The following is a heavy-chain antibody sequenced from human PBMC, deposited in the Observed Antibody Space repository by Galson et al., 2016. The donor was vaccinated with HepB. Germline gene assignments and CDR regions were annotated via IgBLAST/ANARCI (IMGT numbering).Heavy chain of an antibody. CDR3: AKDRYGAYPDYFDY. Sequence: SLRLSCAASGFTFSIYEMDWVRQAPGKGLEWVSGITTSGDRTLSADSVKGRFTVSRDNSKNTLLLQMNGLRAEDTAVYYCAKDRYGAYPDYFDYWGQGTLVTVSS. J-gene: IGHJ4*02. CDR2: ITTSGDRT. D-gene: IGHD5-12*01. CDR1: GFTFSIYE. V-gene: IGHV3-23*01.